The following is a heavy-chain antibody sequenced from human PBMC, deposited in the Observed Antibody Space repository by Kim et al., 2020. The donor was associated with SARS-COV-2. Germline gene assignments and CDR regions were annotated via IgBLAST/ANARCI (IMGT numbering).Heavy chain of an antibody. CDR3: ALIGCSSTSCYYYYGMDV. J-gene: IGHJ6*02. CDR1: GFTFSSYS. D-gene: IGHD2-2*01. CDR2: ISSSSSYI. Sequence: GGSLRLSCAASGFTFSSYSMNWVRQAPGKGPEWVSSISSSSSYIYYADSVKGRFTISRDNAKNSLYLQMNSLRAEDTAVYYCALIGCSSTSCYYYYGMDVWGQGTTVTVSS. V-gene: IGHV3-21*01.